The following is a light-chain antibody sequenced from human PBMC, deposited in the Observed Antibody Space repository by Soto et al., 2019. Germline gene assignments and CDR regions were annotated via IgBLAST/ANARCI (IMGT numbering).Light chain of an antibody. J-gene: IGLJ1*01. CDR3: LLYYGGAQFGV. CDR1: TGTVNNAHF. V-gene: IGLV7-46*01. CDR2: DTH. Sequence: QAVVTQEPSLTVSPGGTVTLTCGSSTGTVNNAHFPHWVQQKPGQAPKTLIFDTHNKPSWTPARFSGSLLGGKAALTLSGAQPEDEAEYYCLLYYGGAQFGVFGTGTKVTVL.